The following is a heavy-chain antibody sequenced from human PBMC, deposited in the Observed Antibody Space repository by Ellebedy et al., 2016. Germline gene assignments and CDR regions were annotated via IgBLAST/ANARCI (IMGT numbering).Heavy chain of an antibody. V-gene: IGHV3-74*01. Sequence: GGSLRLSCAASGFTLRSYWMHWVRQAPGQGLVWVSRISTDGSSATYADSVKGRFTISRDNAKNTLYLQMNNLRAEDTALYYCARGNAIPGPEPLDNWGQGTLITVSS. CDR1: GFTLRSYW. D-gene: IGHD1-14*01. J-gene: IGHJ4*02. CDR3: ARGNAIPGPEPLDN. CDR2: ISTDGSSA.